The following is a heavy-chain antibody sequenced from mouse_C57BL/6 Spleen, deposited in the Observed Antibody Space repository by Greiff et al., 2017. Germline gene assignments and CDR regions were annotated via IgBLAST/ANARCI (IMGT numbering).Heavy chain of an antibody. CDR2: ILPGSGST. D-gene: IGHD2-3*01. Sequence: QVQLQQSGAELVKPGASVKLSCKATGYTFTGYWIAWVKQRPGHGLEWVGEILPGSGSTNYNEKFKGKATFTADTSYNTAYMQLSSLTTEDSAIYYCATYDGYSYWYFDVWGTGTTVTVSS. CDR1: GYTFTGYW. CDR3: ATYDGYSYWYFDV. V-gene: IGHV1-9*01. J-gene: IGHJ1*03.